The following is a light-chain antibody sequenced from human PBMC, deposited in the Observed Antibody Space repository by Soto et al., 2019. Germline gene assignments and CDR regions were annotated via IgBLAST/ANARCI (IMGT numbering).Light chain of an antibody. CDR2: LNSDGSH. CDR3: QTWGTGIRV. V-gene: IGLV4-69*01. CDR1: RGHSNYA. J-gene: IGLJ7*01. Sequence: QLVLTQPPSASASLGGSVKLTCTLSRGHSNYAIAWHQQQPEKGPRNLMNLNSDGSHTKGDGIPDRFSGSSSGAERYLTISSRQSEDEADYYCQTWGTGIRVFGGGTQLTVL.